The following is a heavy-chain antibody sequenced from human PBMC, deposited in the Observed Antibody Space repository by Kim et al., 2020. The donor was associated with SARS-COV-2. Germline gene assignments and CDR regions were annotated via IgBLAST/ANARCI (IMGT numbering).Heavy chain of an antibody. D-gene: IGHD3-9*01. Sequence: GGSLRLSCEGSGYIFSHYWMHWVRQAPGKGLEWVARISNDGSFRGHADSVKGRFTISRDNAENTLYLQMDSLRVEDTAVYYCAHFGFGWLLSLWGPGTLVTVSS. CDR2: ISNDGSFR. J-gene: IGHJ4*02. V-gene: IGHV3-74*01. CDR1: GYIFSHYW. CDR3: AHFGFGWLLSL.